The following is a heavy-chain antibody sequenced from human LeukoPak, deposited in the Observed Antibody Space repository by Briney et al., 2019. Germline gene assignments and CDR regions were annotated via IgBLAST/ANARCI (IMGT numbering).Heavy chain of an antibody. CDR1: GYTLTELS. V-gene: IGHV1-24*01. J-gene: IGHJ4*02. Sequence: ASVKVSCKVSGYTLTELSMHWVRQAPGKGLEWMGGFDPEDGETIYAQKFQGRATMTEDTSTDTAYMELSSLRSEDTAVYYCATDQGRGAAAGLFDYWGQGTLVTVSS. CDR3: ATDQGRGAAAGLFDY. D-gene: IGHD6-13*01. CDR2: FDPEDGET.